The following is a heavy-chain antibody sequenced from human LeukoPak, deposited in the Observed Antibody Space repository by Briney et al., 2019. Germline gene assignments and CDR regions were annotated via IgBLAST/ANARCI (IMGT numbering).Heavy chain of an antibody. CDR1: GFIFYSYA. D-gene: IGHD3-16*02. CDR2: ITSNGGST. CDR3: TRGPGYDYVWGSYRADY. Sequence: GGSLRLSCAASGFIFYSYAMHWVRQAPGRGLEYVSAITSNGGSTFYANSVKGRFTISRDNSKNTLYLQMGSLRAEGMAVYYCTRGPGYDYVWGSYRADYWGQGTLVTVSS. J-gene: IGHJ4*02. V-gene: IGHV3-64*01.